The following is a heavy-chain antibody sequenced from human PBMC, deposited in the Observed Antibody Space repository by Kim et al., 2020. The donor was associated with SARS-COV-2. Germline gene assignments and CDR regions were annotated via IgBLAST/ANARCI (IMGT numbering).Heavy chain of an antibody. Sequence: GGSLRLSCKASGFNFDNYDMNWVRQAPGKGLEWVSTISRSGDGTHYADSVKGRFTIFRDNAQDTLSLQMTSLRAEDTAIYFCAKDFSAGLDVWGQGTTVTVSS. V-gene: IGHV3-23*01. J-gene: IGHJ6*02. CDR2: ISRSGDGT. CDR3: AKDFSAGLDV. CDR1: GFNFDNYD.